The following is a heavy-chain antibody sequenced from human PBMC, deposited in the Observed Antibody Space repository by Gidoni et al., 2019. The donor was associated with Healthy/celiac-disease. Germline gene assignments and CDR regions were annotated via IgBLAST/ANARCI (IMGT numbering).Heavy chain of an antibody. CDR2: INHSGST. J-gene: IGHJ6*03. CDR1: GGSFSGYY. V-gene: IGHV4-34*01. Sequence: QVQLQQWGAGLLKPSETLSLTCAVYGGSFSGYYWSWIRQPPGKGLEWIGEINHSGSTNYNPSLKRRVTISVDTSKNQFSLKLSSVTAADTAVYYCARGWGGYCSGGSCYNYPMYYYYYYMDVWGKGTTVTVSS. CDR3: ARGWGGYCSGGSCYNYPMYYYYYYMDV. D-gene: IGHD2-15*01.